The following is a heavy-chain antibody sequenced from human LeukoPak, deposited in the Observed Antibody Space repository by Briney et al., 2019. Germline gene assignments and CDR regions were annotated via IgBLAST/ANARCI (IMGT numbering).Heavy chain of an antibody. CDR1: GFTFDDYA. Sequence: GRSLRLSCAASGFTFDDYAMHWVRQAPGKGLEWVSGISWNSGSIGYADSVKGRFTISRDNAKNSLYLQMNSLRAEDTALYYCAKANSGWYDLASYYYGMDVWGQGTTVTVSS. D-gene: IGHD6-19*01. CDR3: AKANSGWYDLASYYYGMDV. CDR2: ISWNSGSI. V-gene: IGHV3-9*01. J-gene: IGHJ6*02.